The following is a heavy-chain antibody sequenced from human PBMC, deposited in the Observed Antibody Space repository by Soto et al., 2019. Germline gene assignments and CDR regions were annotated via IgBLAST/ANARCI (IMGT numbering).Heavy chain of an antibody. D-gene: IGHD3-22*01. V-gene: IGHV4-31*03. J-gene: IGHJ4*02. Sequence: QVQLQESGPGLVKPSQTLSLTCTVSSGSISSGGYYWSWIRQHPGKGLEWIGYIYYSGSTYYNPSLKSRVTISVDTSKNQFSLKLSSVTAADTAVYYCARVRGGGWLLGYYFDYWGQGTLVTVSS. CDR3: ARVRGGGWLLGYYFDY. CDR2: IYYSGST. CDR1: SGSISSGGYY.